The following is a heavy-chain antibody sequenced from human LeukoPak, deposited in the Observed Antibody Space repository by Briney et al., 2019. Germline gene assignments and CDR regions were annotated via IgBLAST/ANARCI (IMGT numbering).Heavy chain of an antibody. J-gene: IGHJ4*02. Sequence: ASVKVSGKASGYTFTSYDINWVRQATGQGLEWMGWMNPNSGNTGYAQKFQGRVTITRNTSISTAYMELSSLRSEDTAVYYCVKVSYYYDSSGYYVMYYFDYWGQGTLVTVSS. CDR3: VKVSYYYDSSGYYVMYYFDY. CDR1: GYTFTSYD. D-gene: IGHD3-22*01. V-gene: IGHV1-8*03. CDR2: MNPNSGNT.